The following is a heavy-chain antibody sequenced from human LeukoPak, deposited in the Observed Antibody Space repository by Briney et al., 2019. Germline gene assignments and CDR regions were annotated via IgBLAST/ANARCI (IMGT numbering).Heavy chain of an antibody. V-gene: IGHV4-59*01. J-gene: IGHJ3*02. D-gene: IGHD1-7*01. CDR2: ISYTGTS. CDR1: GGSISSYY. Sequence: SETLSLTCTVFGGSISSYYWSWIRQPPGKGLEWIGYISYTGTSNYTPSLKSRVTISLDTSKNQFSLRLSSVTAADTAVYYCARGYYNWNYDDAFDIWGQGTMVTVSS. CDR3: ARGYYNWNYDDAFDI.